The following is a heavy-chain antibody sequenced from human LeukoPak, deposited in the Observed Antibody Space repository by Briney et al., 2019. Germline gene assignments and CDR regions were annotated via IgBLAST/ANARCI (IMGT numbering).Heavy chain of an antibody. D-gene: IGHD2-8*01. CDR1: GGSFSGYY. J-gene: IGHJ4*02. Sequence: PSENLSLTCAVYGGSFSGYYWSWIRQPPGKGLEWIVEINHSGSTNYNPSLKSRVTISVDTSKNQFSLKLSSVTAADTAVYYCDREGLTVNREIFDYWGQGTLVTVSS. CDR3: DREGLTVNREIFDY. CDR2: INHSGST. V-gene: IGHV4-34*01.